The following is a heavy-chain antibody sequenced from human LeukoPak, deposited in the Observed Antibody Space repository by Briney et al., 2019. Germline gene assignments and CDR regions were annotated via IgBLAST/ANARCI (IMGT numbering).Heavy chain of an antibody. Sequence: GESLRISCKGSGYRFTDYWIGWVRQMPGKGLEWMGIIFPDDFDVKYSPSFQGQVIISVDKSIDTAYLQWSSLQASDTAIYYCARHGLAGRRARRCFTSFHYYGMDVRGQGTTVIVSS. J-gene: IGHJ6*02. CDR3: ARHGLAGRRARRCFTSFHYYGMDV. D-gene: IGHD4/OR15-4a*01. CDR2: IFPDDFDV. V-gene: IGHV5-51*01. CDR1: GYRFTDYW.